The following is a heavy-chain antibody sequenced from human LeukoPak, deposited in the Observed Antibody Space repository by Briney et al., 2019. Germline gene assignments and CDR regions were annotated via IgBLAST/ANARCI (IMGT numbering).Heavy chain of an antibody. Sequence: SETLSLTCTVSGGSISSYYWSWIRQPAGKGLEWIGRIYTGGSTNYNPSLKSRVTMSVDTSKNQFSLKLSSVTAADTAVYYCARDPAVAGYFDYWGQGTLVTVSS. J-gene: IGHJ4*02. CDR2: IYTGGST. D-gene: IGHD6-19*01. V-gene: IGHV4-4*07. CDR3: ARDPAVAGYFDY. CDR1: GGSISSYY.